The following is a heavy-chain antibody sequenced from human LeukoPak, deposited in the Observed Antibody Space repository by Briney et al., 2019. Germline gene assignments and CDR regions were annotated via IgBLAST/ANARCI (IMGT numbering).Heavy chain of an antibody. CDR1: GYTFTSYY. CDR3: ARATMITFGGVIVMKY. CDR2: INPSGGST. V-gene: IGHV1-46*01. D-gene: IGHD3-16*02. J-gene: IGHJ4*02. Sequence: ASVKVSCKASGYTFTSYYMHWVRQAPGQGLEWMGIINPSGGSTSYAQKFQGRVTMTRDTSISTAYMELSRLRSDDTAVYYCARATMITFGGVIVMKYWGQGTLVTVSS.